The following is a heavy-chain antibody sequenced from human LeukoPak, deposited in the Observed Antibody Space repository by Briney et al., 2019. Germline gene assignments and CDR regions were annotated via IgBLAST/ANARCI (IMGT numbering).Heavy chain of an antibody. D-gene: IGHD5-18*01. Sequence: GGSLRLSCAASGFTVSSNYMSWVRQAPGKGLQWVSSITGSGGSTYYADSVKGRFTISRDNFKNTLYLQMNSLRAEDTAVYYCAKTFFGFRYGKIDYWGQGALVTVSS. CDR3: AKTFFGFRYGKIDY. J-gene: IGHJ4*02. V-gene: IGHV3-23*01. CDR2: ITGSGGST. CDR1: GFTVSSNY.